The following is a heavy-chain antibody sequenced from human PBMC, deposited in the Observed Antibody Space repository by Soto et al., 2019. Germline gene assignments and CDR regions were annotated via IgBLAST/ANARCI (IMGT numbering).Heavy chain of an antibody. J-gene: IGHJ4*02. V-gene: IGHV4-59*01. CDR1: GGSISSYY. Sequence: TLSLTCTVSGGSISSYYWSWIRQPPGKGLEWIGYIYYSGSTNYNPSLKSRVTISVDTSKNQFSLKLSSVTAADTAVYYCARENPRSGSYDYWGQGTLVTVSS. CDR2: IYYSGST. D-gene: IGHD1-26*01. CDR3: ARENPRSGSYDY.